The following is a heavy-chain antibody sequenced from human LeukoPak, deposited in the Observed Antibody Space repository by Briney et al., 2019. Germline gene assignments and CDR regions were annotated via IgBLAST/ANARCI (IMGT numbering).Heavy chain of an antibody. CDR3: ASQPDPYCSGGSCYSGGS. D-gene: IGHD2-15*01. J-gene: IGHJ5*02. CDR1: GFTFSDHY. Sequence: GGSLRLSCAASGFTFSDHYMSWIRQAPGKGLEWVSYISSSGSSIYYGDSVKGRFTISRDNAKNSLYLQMNSLRAEDTAVYYCASQPDPYCSGGSCYSGGSWGQGTLVTVSS. V-gene: IGHV3-11*01. CDR2: ISSSGSSI.